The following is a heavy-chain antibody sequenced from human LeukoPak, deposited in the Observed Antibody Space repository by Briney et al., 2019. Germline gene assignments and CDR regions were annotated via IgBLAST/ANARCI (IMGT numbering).Heavy chain of an antibody. CDR2: ISNDGSRE. Sequence: GGSLRLSCAPSGFTFSRHGMHWVRQAPGKGLEWVAIISNDGSREYYGHSVEGRFTISRDNSKNTLYLQMDSLRAEDTAVYYCARDRAWNYFDYWGQGTLVTVSS. CDR1: GFTFSRHG. V-gene: IGHV3-30*03. J-gene: IGHJ4*02. CDR3: ARDRAWNYFDY. D-gene: IGHD3-3*01.